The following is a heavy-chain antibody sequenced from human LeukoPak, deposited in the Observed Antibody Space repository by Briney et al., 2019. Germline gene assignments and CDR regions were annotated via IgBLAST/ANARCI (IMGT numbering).Heavy chain of an antibody. J-gene: IGHJ3*02. CDR3: ARRAGGYYAYAFDI. CDR2: IYYSGST. D-gene: IGHD3-10*01. Sequence: SETLSLTCTVSRRSISSYYWSWIRQPPGKGLEWIGYIYYSGSTNYNPSLKSRVTISVDTSKNQFSLKLSSVTAADTAVYYCARRAGGYYAYAFDIWGQGTMVTVSS. V-gene: IGHV4-59*08. CDR1: RRSISSYY.